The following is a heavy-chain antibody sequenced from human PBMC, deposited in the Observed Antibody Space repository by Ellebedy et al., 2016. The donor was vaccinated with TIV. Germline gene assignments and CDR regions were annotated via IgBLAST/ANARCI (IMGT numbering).Heavy chain of an antibody. D-gene: IGHD6-19*01. CDR1: GFTFSSYG. CDR3: AKDQYSAVAGLLGY. V-gene: IGHV3-30*18. CDR2: ISYDGSNK. Sequence: GESLKISCAASGFTFSSYGMHWARQAPGKGLEWVAVISYDGSNKYYADSVKGRFTISRDNSKNTLYLQMNSLRAEDTAVYYCAKDQYSAVAGLLGYWGQGTLVTVSS. J-gene: IGHJ4*02.